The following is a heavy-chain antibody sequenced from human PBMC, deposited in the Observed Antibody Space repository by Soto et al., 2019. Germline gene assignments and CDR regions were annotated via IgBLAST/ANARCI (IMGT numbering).Heavy chain of an antibody. J-gene: IGHJ2*01. CDR2: ISYDGSNK. CDR3: ARPTVTTGAHWYFDL. D-gene: IGHD4-17*01. Sequence: VQLVESGGGVVQPGRSLRLSCAACGFTFSSYAMYWVRQAPGKGLEWVAVISYDGSNKNYADSVKGRFTISRDYSQNTLYLQMNSLRAEDTAIYYCARPTVTTGAHWYFDLWGRGTLVTVSS. CDR1: GFTFSSYA. V-gene: IGHV3-30-3*01.